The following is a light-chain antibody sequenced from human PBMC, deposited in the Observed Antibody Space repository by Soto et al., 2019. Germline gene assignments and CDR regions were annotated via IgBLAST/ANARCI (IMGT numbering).Light chain of an antibody. J-gene: IGLJ1*01. CDR2: EVT. CDR3: SSYRVSDTPV. Sequence: QSALTQPASVSGSPGQSITISCTGTSSDVGGYPYVSWYQHHPGKAPQLIIYEVTNRPSGVSHRFSGSKSGNTASLTISGLQADVVAEYYCSSYRVSDTPVFGSATMVTVL. V-gene: IGLV2-14*01. CDR1: SSDVGGYPY.